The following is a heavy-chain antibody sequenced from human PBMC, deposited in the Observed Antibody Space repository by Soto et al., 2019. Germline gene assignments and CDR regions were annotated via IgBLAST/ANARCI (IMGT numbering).Heavy chain of an antibody. CDR1: GGSISSGGYY. J-gene: IGHJ4*02. V-gene: IGHV4-31*03. Sequence: SETLSLTCTVSGGSISSGGYYWSWIRQHPGKGLEWIGYIYYSGSTYYNPSLKSRVTISVDTSKNQFSLKLSSVTAADTAVYYCARDYYDYVWGSYPGDYWGQGTLVTVSA. CDR2: IYYSGST. D-gene: IGHD3-16*02. CDR3: ARDYYDYVWGSYPGDY.